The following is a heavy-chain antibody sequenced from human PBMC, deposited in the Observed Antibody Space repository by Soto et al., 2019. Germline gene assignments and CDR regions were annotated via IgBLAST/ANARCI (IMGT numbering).Heavy chain of an antibody. CDR3: AKDTGITIFGVVILGACDGMDV. V-gene: IGHV3-30*18. CDR2: ISYDGSNK. CDR1: GFTFSSYG. Sequence: GGSLRLSCAASGFTFSSYGMHWVRQAPGKGLEWVAVISYDGSNKYYADSVKGRFTISRDNSKNTLYLQMNSLRAEDTAVYYCAKDTGITIFGVVILGACDGMDVWGQGTTVTVSS. J-gene: IGHJ6*02. D-gene: IGHD3-3*01.